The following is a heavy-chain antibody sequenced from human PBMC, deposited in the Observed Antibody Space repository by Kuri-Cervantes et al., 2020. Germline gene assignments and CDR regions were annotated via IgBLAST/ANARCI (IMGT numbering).Heavy chain of an antibody. CDR2: IGYDGSNK. Sequence: GESLKISCAASGFTFSSYGMPWVRQAPGKGLEWVAVIGYDGSNKYYADSVKGRFTISRDNSKNTLYLQMNSLRAEDTAVYYCARARTYYYDRWGQGTLVTVSS. J-gene: IGHJ4*02. CDR3: ARARTYYYDR. V-gene: IGHV3-33*01. CDR1: GFTFSSYG. D-gene: IGHD3-22*01.